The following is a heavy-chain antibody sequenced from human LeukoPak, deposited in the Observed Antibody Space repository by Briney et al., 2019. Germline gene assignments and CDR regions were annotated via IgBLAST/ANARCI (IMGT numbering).Heavy chain of an antibody. V-gene: IGHV3-33*01. Sequence: PGRPLRLSCAASGFTFSTYDMHWVRQAPGKGLEWVAVIWYDGSNKYYADSVKGRFTISRDNSKDTLYLQMNSLRAEDTALYYCARDQGYGSSSGDYWGQGTLVTVSS. CDR1: GFTFSTYD. CDR2: IWYDGSNK. J-gene: IGHJ4*02. D-gene: IGHD6-6*01. CDR3: ARDQGYGSSSGDY.